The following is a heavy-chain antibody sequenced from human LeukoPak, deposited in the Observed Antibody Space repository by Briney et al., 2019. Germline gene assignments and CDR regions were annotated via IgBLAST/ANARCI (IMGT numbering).Heavy chain of an antibody. Sequence: GRSLTPSCAASGFIFGSYGMSCVSHDPRNGREWVSAIRGSAGSTYCAESVKGRFTISRDNSKYTMDLQMNSLRAEDTAVYYCASGVIPYISFDYWGQGTLVTVSS. J-gene: IGHJ4*02. D-gene: IGHD3-10*01. CDR1: GFIFGSYG. CDR2: IRGSAGST. CDR3: ASGVIPYISFDY. V-gene: IGHV3-23*01.